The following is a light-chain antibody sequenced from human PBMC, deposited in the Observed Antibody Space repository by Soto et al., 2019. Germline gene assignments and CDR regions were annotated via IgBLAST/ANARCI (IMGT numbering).Light chain of an antibody. V-gene: IGLV2-14*01. CDR2: DVS. CDR1: SSDVGGYNY. Sequence: QSALTQPASVSGSPGQSITISCTGTSSDVGGYNYVSWYQQHPGKAPKLMIYDVSNRPSGVSNRFSGSKSGNTASLTISGHQAEDEADYYCSSYTTSYTLLFGGGTKLTVL. J-gene: IGLJ2*01. CDR3: SSYTTSYTLL.